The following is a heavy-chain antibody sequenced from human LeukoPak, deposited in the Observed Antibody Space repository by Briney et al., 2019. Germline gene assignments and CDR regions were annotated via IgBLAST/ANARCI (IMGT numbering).Heavy chain of an antibody. CDR1: GYSFTSYW. CDR3: ARQADVHYDFWSGYYPESNWFDP. J-gene: IGHJ5*02. Sequence: GESLKISCKGSGYSFTSYWIGWVRQMPGKGLEWMGIIYPGDSDTRYSPSFQGQVTISADKSISTAYLQWSSLKASDTAMYYCARQADVHYDFWSGYYPESNWFDPWGQGTLVTVSS. V-gene: IGHV5-51*01. D-gene: IGHD3-3*01. CDR2: IYPGDSDT.